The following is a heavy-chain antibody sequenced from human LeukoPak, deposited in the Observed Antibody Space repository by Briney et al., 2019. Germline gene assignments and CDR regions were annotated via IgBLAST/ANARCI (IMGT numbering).Heavy chain of an antibody. V-gene: IGHV3-7*01. CDR2: IKKHGSEK. CDR1: GFTFSTYW. Sequence: GEPLRLSCGASGFTFSTYWVSWVRQPPGKGLEWVANIKKHGSEKYYVDSVKGRYNISRHKAKNSLYLQTNGLRGEETSVYYCARGEHMWFDPWGQGTMVTDSS. D-gene: IGHD1/OR15-1a*01. J-gene: IGHJ5*02. CDR3: ARGEHMWFDP.